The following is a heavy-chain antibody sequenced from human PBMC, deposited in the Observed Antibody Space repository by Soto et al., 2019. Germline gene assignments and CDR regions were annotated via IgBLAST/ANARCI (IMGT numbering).Heavy chain of an antibody. V-gene: IGHV3-33*01. CDR3: ARDREDLAVAGTPDY. CDR2: IWYDGSNK. D-gene: IGHD6-19*01. Sequence: QVQLVESGGGVVQPGRSLRLSCAASGFTFSSYGMHWVRQAPGKGLEWVAVIWYDGSNKYYADSVKGRFTISRDNSKNTLYLQMNSLRAEDTAVYYCARDREDLAVAGTPDYWGQGTLVTVSS. J-gene: IGHJ4*02. CDR1: GFTFSSYG.